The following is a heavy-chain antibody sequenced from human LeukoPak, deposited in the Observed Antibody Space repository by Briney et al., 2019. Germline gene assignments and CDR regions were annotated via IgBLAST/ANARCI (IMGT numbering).Heavy chain of an antibody. CDR3: ARGRGWNIDY. V-gene: IGHV4-38-2*02. CDR1: GYSISSGYY. J-gene: IGHJ4*02. Sequence: PSETLSLTCTVSGYSISSGYYWGWIRQPPGKGLEWIGEINHSGSTNYNPSLKSRVTISVDTSKNQFSLKLSSVTAADTAVYYCARGRGWNIDYWGQGTLVTVSS. CDR2: INHSGST. D-gene: IGHD1-1*01.